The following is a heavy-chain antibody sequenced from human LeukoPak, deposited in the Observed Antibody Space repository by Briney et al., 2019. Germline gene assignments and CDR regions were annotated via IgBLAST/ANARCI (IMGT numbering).Heavy chain of an antibody. Sequence: QPGGSLRLSCAASGFTSSSYWMSWVRQAPGKGLEWVANIKQDGSEKYYVDSVKGRFTISRDNAKNSLYLQMNSLRAEDTAVYYCAREYSSGWYGDYWGQGTLVTVSS. CDR3: AREYSSGWYGDY. CDR1: GFTSSSYW. V-gene: IGHV3-7*03. D-gene: IGHD6-19*01. CDR2: IKQDGSEK. J-gene: IGHJ4*02.